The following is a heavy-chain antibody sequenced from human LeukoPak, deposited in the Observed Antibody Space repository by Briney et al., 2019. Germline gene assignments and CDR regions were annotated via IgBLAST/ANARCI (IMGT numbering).Heavy chain of an antibody. J-gene: IGHJ4*02. CDR3: ARGPAWYIYGSGSSPQYYFDY. V-gene: IGHV3-7*01. Sequence: GGSLRLSCAASGFTLSSYWMCWVRQAPGNGLEWVANIKQDGSEKYYVDSVKGRFTISRDNAKKSPYLQMNGLRAEDTAVYYCARGPAWYIYGSGSSPQYYFDYWGQGTLVTVSS. CDR2: IKQDGSEK. D-gene: IGHD3-10*01. CDR1: GFTLSSYW.